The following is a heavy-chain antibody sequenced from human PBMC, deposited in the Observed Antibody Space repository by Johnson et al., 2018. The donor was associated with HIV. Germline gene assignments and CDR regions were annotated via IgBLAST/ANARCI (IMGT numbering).Heavy chain of an antibody. D-gene: IGHD5-12*01. Sequence: VQLVESGGGLVQPGGSLRLSCAASGFTFSSYCMHWVRQAPGKGLEWVAFIRYDGSNKYYADSVKGRFTISRDNSKNTLYLQMNSLRAEDTAVYYCARDPSPSSYRAFDIWGQGTMVTVSS. J-gene: IGHJ3*02. CDR1: GFTFSSYC. V-gene: IGHV3-30*02. CDR3: ARDPSPSSYRAFDI. CDR2: IRYDGSNK.